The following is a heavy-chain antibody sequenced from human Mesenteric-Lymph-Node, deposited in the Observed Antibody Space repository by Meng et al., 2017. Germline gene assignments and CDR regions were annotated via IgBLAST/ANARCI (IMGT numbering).Heavy chain of an antibody. CDR3: ARNVRLRDGYNSDY. Sequence: EVQLVEAGGGLGKPGGARRHAGEASGFTFSSYSMNWVRQAPGKGLEWVSSISSSSSYIYYADSVKGRFTISRDNAKNSLYLQMNSLRAEDTAVYYCARNVRLRDGYNSDYWGQGTLVTVSS. CDR1: GFTFSSYS. CDR2: ISSSSSYI. V-gene: IGHV3-21*01. J-gene: IGHJ4*02. D-gene: IGHD5-24*01.